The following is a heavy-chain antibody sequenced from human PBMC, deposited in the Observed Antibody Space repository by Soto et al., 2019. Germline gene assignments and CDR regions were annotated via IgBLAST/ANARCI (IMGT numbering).Heavy chain of an antibody. D-gene: IGHD4-17*01. J-gene: IGHJ5*02. Sequence: PGGSLRLSCAASGFTFSDYYMSWIRQAPGKGLEWVSYISSSGSTIYYADSVKGRFTISRDNAKNSLYLQMNSLRAEDTAVYYCARATVYGDYDAGWFDPWGQGTLVTVSS. CDR1: GFTFSDYY. CDR3: ARATVYGDYDAGWFDP. V-gene: IGHV3-11*01. CDR2: ISSSGSTI.